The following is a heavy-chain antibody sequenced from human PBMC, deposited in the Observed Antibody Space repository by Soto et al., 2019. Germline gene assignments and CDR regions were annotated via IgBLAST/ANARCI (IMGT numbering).Heavy chain of an antibody. V-gene: IGHV4-59*01. CDR1: GGSISSYY. J-gene: IGHJ4*02. CDR2: IYYSGST. CDR3: ARFVGYFDY. Sequence: PSETLSLTCTVSGGSISSYYWSWIRQPPGKGLEWIGYIYYSGSTNYNPSLKSRVTLSVDTSKNQFSLKLSSVTAVDTAVYYCARFVGYFDYWGQGTLVTVSS. D-gene: IGHD3-16*01.